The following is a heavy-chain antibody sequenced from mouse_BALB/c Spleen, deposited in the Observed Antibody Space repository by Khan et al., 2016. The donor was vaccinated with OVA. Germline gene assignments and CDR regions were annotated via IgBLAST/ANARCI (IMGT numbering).Heavy chain of an antibody. CDR3: ARIYGSDFDY. CDR2: INPHIGET. J-gene: IGHJ2*01. D-gene: IGHD1-1*01. V-gene: IGHV1-20*02. Sequence: VQLKESGPELVKPGASVKISCKASGYSFTGYFMNWVIQSHGKSLEWIGRINPHIGETFYNQKFKGKATLTVDESSSTAHMELRSLASEDSAVYYCARIYGSDFDYWGQGTTLTVFS. CDR1: GYSFTGYF.